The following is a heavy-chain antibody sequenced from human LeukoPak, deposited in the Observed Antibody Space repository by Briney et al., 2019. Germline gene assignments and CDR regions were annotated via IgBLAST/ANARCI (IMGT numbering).Heavy chain of an antibody. CDR3: ATVKYDYGDPVGWFDP. V-gene: IGHV3-53*01. D-gene: IGHD4-17*01. Sequence: TGGSLRLSCAASGFTFSSYWMHWVRQAPGKGLEWVSHILSTGTTYYADSVRGRFTISRDNSKNTLYLLMTSLRADDTAVYYCATVKYDYGDPVGWFDPWGQGTLVTVSS. CDR1: GFTFSSYW. J-gene: IGHJ5*02. CDR2: ILSTGTT.